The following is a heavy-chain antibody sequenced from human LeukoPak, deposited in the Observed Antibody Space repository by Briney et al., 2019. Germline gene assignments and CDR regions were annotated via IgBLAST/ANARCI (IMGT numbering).Heavy chain of an antibody. J-gene: IGHJ3*02. V-gene: IGHV3-48*01. CDR3: ARGWGVGAFDI. CDR1: GFTFSSYS. CDR2: ISSSSSTI. Sequence: GGSLRLSCAASGFTFSSYSMNWVRQAPGKGLEWVSYISSSSSTIYYADSVKGRFTISRDNAKNSLYLQMNSLRAEDTAVYYCARGWGVGAFDIWGQGTMVTVSS. D-gene: IGHD1-26*01.